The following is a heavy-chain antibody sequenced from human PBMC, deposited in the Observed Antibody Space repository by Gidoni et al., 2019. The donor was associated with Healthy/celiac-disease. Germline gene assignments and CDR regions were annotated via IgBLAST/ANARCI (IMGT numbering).Heavy chain of an antibody. Sequence: QLQLQESGPGLVKPSEPLSLTCTVSGGSISSSSYYWGWIRQPPGKGLEWIGSIYYSGSTYYNPSLKSRVTISVDTPKNQFSLKLSSVTAADTAVYYCARRDWAGTRAFDIWGQGTMVTVSS. D-gene: IGHD1-1*01. J-gene: IGHJ3*02. CDR3: ARRDWAGTRAFDI. CDR2: IYYSGST. V-gene: IGHV4-39*01. CDR1: GGSISSSSYY.